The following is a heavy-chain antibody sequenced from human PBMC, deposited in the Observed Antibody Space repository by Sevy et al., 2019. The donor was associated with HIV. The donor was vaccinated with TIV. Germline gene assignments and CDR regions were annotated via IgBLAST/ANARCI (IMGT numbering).Heavy chain of an antibody. Sequence: GGSLRLSCTASGFTFSSYSMNWVRQAPGKGLEWVSSISFSSNYIYYADSVRGRFTISRDNAKNSLYQHMDSLRDEDTALYYCARDDIVARDYFDFWGQGTLVTVSS. V-gene: IGHV3-21*01. D-gene: IGHD2-15*01. J-gene: IGHJ4*02. CDR3: ARDDIVARDYFDF. CDR1: GFTFSSYS. CDR2: ISFSSNYI.